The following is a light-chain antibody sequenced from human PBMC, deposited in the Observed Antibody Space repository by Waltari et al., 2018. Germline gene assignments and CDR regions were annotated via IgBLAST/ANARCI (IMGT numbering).Light chain of an antibody. V-gene: IGLV2-23*02. CDR3: SSYAGSSKGV. Sequence: SALTQPASVSGSRGQSITLSCPGTSRDVRHHKRDPWYQQHPGKAPKLMIYAVSKRPSGVSDRFSGSKSGDMASLTISGLQPEDEAEYFSSSYAGSSKGVFGGGTKVTVL. CDR1: SRDVRHHKR. CDR2: AVS. J-gene: IGLJ2*01.